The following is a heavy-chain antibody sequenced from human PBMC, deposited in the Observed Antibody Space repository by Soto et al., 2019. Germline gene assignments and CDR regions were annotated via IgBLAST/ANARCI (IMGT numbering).Heavy chain of an antibody. J-gene: IGHJ4*02. D-gene: IGHD3-9*01. CDR3: ARDLSRYFDWLHTGFDY. Sequence: GASVKVSCKASGYTFTSYYMHWVRQAPGQGLEWMGIINPSGGSTSYAQKFQGRVTMTRDTSTSTVYMELSSLRSEDTAVYYCARDLSRYFDWLHTGFDYWGQGTLVTVSS. V-gene: IGHV1-46*03. CDR1: GYTFTSYY. CDR2: INPSGGST.